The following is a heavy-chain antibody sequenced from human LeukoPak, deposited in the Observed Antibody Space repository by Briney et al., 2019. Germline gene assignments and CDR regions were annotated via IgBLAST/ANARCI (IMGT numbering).Heavy chain of an antibody. D-gene: IGHD3-9*01. CDR1: GFTLSNNW. J-gene: IGHJ3*02. CDR2: ISPDGSYT. V-gene: IGHV3-74*01. Sequence: GGSLRLSCAASGFTLSNNWMHWVRQAPGKGLVNLLLISPDGSYTDSADSVKGRFTISRDNAKNTLYLQMNSLRAEDTAVYYCARGAGYFDWLGLGAFDIWGQGTMVTVSS. CDR3: ARGAGYFDWLGLGAFDI.